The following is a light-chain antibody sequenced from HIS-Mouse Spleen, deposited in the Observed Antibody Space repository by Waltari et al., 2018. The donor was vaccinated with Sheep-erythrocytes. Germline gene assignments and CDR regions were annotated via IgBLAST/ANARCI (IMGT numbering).Light chain of an antibody. CDR1: TGAVTSGYY. J-gene: IGLJ3*02. V-gene: IGLV7-43*01. CDR2: STS. Sequence: QTVVTQEPSLTVSPGGTVTLTCASSTGAVTSGYYPNWFQQKPGQAPRALIYSTSNKHAWTPARFSGSLLAGKAALTLSGVQPEDEADYYCCSYAGSSTPWVFGGGTKLTVL. CDR3: CSYAGSSTPWV.